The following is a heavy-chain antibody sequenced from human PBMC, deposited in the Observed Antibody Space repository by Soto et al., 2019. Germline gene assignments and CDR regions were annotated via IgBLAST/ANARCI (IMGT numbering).Heavy chain of an antibody. CDR2: IYYSGST. CDR1: GGSSSSSSYY. J-gene: IGHJ6*03. CDR3: ARGTDYDFWSGYSPSPPYYMDV. D-gene: IGHD3-3*01. Sequence: ETLSLTCTVSGGSSSSSSYYWGWIRQPPGKGLEWIGSIYYSGSTYYNPSLKSRVTISVDTSKNQFSLKLSSVTAADTAVYYCARGTDYDFWSGYSPSPPYYMDVWGKGTTVTVSS. V-gene: IGHV4-39*07.